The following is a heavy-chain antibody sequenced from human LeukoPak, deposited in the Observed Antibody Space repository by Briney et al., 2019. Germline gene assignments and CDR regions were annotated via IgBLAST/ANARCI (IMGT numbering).Heavy chain of an antibody. D-gene: IGHD6-25*01. Sequence: GGSLRLSCAASGFTFSSYSMNWVRQAPGKGLEWVSSISSSSSYIYYADSVKGRFTISRDNAKNSLYLQMNSLRAEDTAVYYCARDFLPYSSADAFDIWGQGTMVTVSS. J-gene: IGHJ3*02. V-gene: IGHV3-21*01. CDR3: ARDFLPYSSADAFDI. CDR1: GFTFSSYS. CDR2: ISSSSSYI.